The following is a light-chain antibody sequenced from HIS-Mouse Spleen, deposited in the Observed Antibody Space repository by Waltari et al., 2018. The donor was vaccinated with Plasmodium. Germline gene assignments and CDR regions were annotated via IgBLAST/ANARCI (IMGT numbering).Light chain of an antibody. J-gene: IGLJ2*01. CDR1: NIGSKS. V-gene: IGLV3-21*02. CDR3: QVWDSSSDHVV. Sequence: SYVLTQPPSVSVAPGQTARITCGGNNIGSKSVHWNQQKPGQAPVLVGYDDSDRPSGIPERFSDSNAGNTATLTISRVEAGDEADYYCQVWDSSSDHVVFGGGTKLTVL. CDR2: DDS.